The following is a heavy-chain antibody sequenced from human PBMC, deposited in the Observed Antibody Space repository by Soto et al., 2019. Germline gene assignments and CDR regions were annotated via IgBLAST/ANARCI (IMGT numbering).Heavy chain of an antibody. D-gene: IGHD6-19*01. CDR3: AISRAVAAGVDP. CDR2: IYYSGST. CDR1: GGSISSYY. Sequence: QVQLQESGPGLVKPSETLSLTCTVSGGSISSYYWSWIRQPPGKGLEWIGYIYYSGSTNYNPSLKSRVPVSVDTSKNQYSLKLSAVTAADTAVYYCAISRAVAAGVDPWGQGTLVTVSS. V-gene: IGHV4-59*01. J-gene: IGHJ5*02.